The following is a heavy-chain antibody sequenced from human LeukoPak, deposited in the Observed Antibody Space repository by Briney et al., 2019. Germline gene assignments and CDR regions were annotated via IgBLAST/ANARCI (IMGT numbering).Heavy chain of an antibody. CDR3: ARGGYSGYDPFDY. Sequence: KPSETLSLTCTVSGASISSYYWSWIRQPPGKGLEWIGYIYYSGSTNYKPYLKSRVTISVDTSKNQFSLKLSSVTAADTAVYYCARGGYSGYDPFDYWGQGTLVTVSS. J-gene: IGHJ4*02. D-gene: IGHD5-12*01. CDR2: IYYSGST. CDR1: GASISSYY. V-gene: IGHV4-59*01.